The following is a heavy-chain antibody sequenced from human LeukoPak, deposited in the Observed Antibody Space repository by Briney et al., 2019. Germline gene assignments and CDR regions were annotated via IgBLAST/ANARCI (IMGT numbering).Heavy chain of an antibody. J-gene: IGHJ4*02. Sequence: SETLSLTCAVTGRSIGGSSYYWGWIRQPPGKGLEWIGSINYSGNGYYNPSLKGRLTMSVDTSKNHFSLKLTSVTAADSGLYYCARHLTTWGDNWGQGTMVIVSS. V-gene: IGHV4-39*01. CDR3: ARHLTTWGDN. D-gene: IGHD4-17*01. CDR1: GRSIGGSSYY. CDR2: INYSGNG.